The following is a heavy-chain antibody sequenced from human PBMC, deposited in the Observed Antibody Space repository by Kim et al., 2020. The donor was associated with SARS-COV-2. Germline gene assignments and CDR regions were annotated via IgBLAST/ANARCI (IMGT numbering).Heavy chain of an antibody. Sequence: SETLSLTCAVYGGSFSGYYWSWIRQPPGKGLEWIGEINHSGSTNYNPSLKSRVTISVDTSKNQFSLKLSSVTAADTAVYYCARATYYYGSGSYPLDWGQGTLVTVSS. CDR1: GGSFSGYY. D-gene: IGHD3-10*01. V-gene: IGHV4-34*01. J-gene: IGHJ4*02. CDR3: ARATYYYGSGSYPLD. CDR2: INHSGST.